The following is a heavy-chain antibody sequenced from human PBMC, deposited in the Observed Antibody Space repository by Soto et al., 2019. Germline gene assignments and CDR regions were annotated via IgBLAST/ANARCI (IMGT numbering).Heavy chain of an antibody. Sequence: AETLASTCSVSGGSMHSLYWSWIRQSADKVLELIGRIYSSGSTKYKPSLGGRVTMSLDTSKNHFSLTLTSVTAADTAVYYCERDYCYYDSRGYHLYGAYDVWGQGTMVIVSS. CDR3: ERDYCYYDSRGYHLYGAYDV. CDR2: IYSSGST. V-gene: IGHV4-4*07. D-gene: IGHD3-22*01. J-gene: IGHJ3*01. CDR1: GGSMHSLY.